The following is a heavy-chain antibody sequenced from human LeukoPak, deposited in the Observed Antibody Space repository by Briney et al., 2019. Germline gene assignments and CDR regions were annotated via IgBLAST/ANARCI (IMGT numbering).Heavy chain of an antibody. CDR2: ISPDGSDK. CDR1: GFTFSSFG. J-gene: IGHJ4*02. V-gene: IGHV3-30*18. CDR3: AKDRSSSWTFDY. Sequence: GGSLRLSCAASGFTFSSFGMHWVRQAPGKGLEWVAVISPDGSDKHYADPVKGRFTISRDNSKNTLYLQMNSLRAEDTAVYYCAKDRSSSWTFDYWGQGTPVTVSS. D-gene: IGHD6-13*01.